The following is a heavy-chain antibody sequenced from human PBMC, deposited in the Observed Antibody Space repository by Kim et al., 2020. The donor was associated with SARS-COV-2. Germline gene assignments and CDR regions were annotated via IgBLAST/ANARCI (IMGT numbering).Heavy chain of an antibody. D-gene: IGHD2-15*01. CDR3: ARDDNQGGFDY. CDR1: GDSAIDYH. J-gene: IGHJ4*02. V-gene: IGHV4-59*02. Sequence: SETLSLTCAVSGDSAIDYHWTWIRQIPGKGLEWLGYVYWTVHTNYNPSLTGRLTMSVDTSKRQFSLQLTSVTAADTSVYFCARDDNQGGFDYLGQGALVT. CDR2: VYWTVHT.